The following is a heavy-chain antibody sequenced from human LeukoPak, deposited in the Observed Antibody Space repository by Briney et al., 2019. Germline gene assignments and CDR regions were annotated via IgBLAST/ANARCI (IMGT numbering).Heavy chain of an antibody. CDR2: VYYTGTT. CDR1: GGFITSYY. D-gene: IGHD1-26*01. V-gene: IGHV4-59*01. J-gene: IGHJ4*02. CDR3: ATRRVGAAYFDY. Sequence: SETLSLTCTVSGGFITSYYWSWIRQPPGKGLEWIGFVYYTGTTTYNPSLKSRVTISVDTSKNQFSLKLNSVTAADTAVYYCATRRVGAAYFDYWGQGTLVTVSS.